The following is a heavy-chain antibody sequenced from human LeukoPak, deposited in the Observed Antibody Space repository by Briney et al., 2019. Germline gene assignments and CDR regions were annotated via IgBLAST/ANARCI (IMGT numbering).Heavy chain of an antibody. V-gene: IGHV1-24*01. Sequence: ASVKVSCKVSGYTLTALSIHWVRQAPGKGLEWMGGFDPEHGETIYAQNFKGRVTMTEDTSTDTAYMELSSLRSEDTAVYYCATDLVGIYDYWGQGTLVTVSS. J-gene: IGHJ4*02. D-gene: IGHD1-26*01. CDR3: ATDLVGIYDY. CDR2: FDPEHGET. CDR1: GYTLTALS.